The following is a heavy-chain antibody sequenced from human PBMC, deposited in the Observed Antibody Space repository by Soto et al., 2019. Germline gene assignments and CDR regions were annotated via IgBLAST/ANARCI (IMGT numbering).Heavy chain of an antibody. CDR1: GGSISSGGYY. J-gene: IGHJ4*02. V-gene: IGHV4-31*03. CDR2: IYYSGST. CDR3: ARHNYGSGSTYFDY. Sequence: SETLSLTCTASGGSISSGGYYWSWMRQHPGKGLEWIGYIYYSGSTYYNPSLKSRVTISVDTSKNQFSLKLNSMTAADTAVYYCARHNYGSGSTYFDYWGQGTLVTVSS. D-gene: IGHD3-10*01.